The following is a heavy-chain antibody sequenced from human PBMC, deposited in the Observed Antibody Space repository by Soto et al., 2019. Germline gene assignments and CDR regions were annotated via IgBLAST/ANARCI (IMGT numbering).Heavy chain of an antibody. V-gene: IGHV1-18*01. CDR2: ISAYNGNT. D-gene: IGHD3-3*01. J-gene: IGHJ5*02. Sequence: ASVKVSCKASGYTFTSYGISWVRQAPGQGLEWMGWISAYNGNTNYAQKLQGRVTMTTDTSTSTAYMELRSLRSDDTAVYYCAGGYDFWSGDGNWFDPWGQGTLVTVSS. CDR1: GYTFTSYG. CDR3: AGGYDFWSGDGNWFDP.